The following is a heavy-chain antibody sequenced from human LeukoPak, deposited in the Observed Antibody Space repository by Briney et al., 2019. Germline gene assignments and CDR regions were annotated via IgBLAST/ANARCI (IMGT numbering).Heavy chain of an antibody. CDR1: GFTFSSYG. V-gene: IGHV3-30*18. J-gene: IGHJ3*02. CDR2: ISYDGSNK. CDR3: AKDRNVWGNGAFDI. D-gene: IGHD3-16*01. Sequence: GRSLRLSCAASGFTFSSYGMHWVRPAPGKGLEWVAVISYDGSNKYYADSVKGRFTISRDNSKNTLYLQMNSLRAEDTAVYYCAKDRNVWGNGAFDIWGQGTMVTVSS.